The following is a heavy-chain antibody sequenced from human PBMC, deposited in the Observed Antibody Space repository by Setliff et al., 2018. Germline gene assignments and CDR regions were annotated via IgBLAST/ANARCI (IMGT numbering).Heavy chain of an antibody. CDR1: GGSISSGSYY. Sequence: PSETLSLTWSVSGGSISSGSYYWTWIRQPAGKGLEWIGHIYTSGTTKYNPSLKSRVTMTVDASKNQFFLKLTSVTAADTAVYYCARSNMGNDYDSGRYYYYYYMDVWGKGTTVTVSS. CDR3: ARSNMGNDYDSGRYYYYYYMDV. D-gene: IGHD3-10*01. V-gene: IGHV4-61*09. CDR2: IYTSGTT. J-gene: IGHJ6*03.